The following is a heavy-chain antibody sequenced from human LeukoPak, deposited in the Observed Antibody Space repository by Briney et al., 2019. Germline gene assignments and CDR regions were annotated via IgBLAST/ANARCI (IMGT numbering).Heavy chain of an antibody. CDR1: GFTFSSYD. V-gene: IGHV3-13*01. D-gene: IGHD2-15*01. Sequence: PGGSLRLSCAASGFTFSSYDMHWVRHATGKGLEWVSAIGTAGDTYYPGSVKGRFTISRENAKNSLYLQMNSLRAGDTAVYYCARDHCSGGSCYNYMDVWGKGTTVTVSS. J-gene: IGHJ6*03. CDR2: IGTAGDT. CDR3: ARDHCSGGSCYNYMDV.